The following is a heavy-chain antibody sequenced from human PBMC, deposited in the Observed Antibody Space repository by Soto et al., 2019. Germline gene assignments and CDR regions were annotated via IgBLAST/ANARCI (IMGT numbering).Heavy chain of an antibody. Sequence: QVQLQESGPGLVKPSQTLSLTCTVSGGSISSGGYYWSWIRQHPGKGLEWIGYIYYSGSTYYNPSLKSRVTRSVDTSKNQFSLKLSSVTAADTAVYYCARGGLNYYYGMDVWGQGTTVTVSS. CDR1: GGSISSGGYY. V-gene: IGHV4-31*03. CDR2: IYYSGST. D-gene: IGHD3-16*01. CDR3: ARGGLNYYYGMDV. J-gene: IGHJ6*02.